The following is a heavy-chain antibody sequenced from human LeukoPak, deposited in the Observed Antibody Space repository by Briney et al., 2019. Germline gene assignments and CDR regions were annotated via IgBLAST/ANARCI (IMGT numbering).Heavy chain of an antibody. CDR3: ARDRSVRGSYGHYYYYMDV. D-gene: IGHD1-26*01. V-gene: IGHV1-69*13. CDR2: IIPIFGTA. J-gene: IGHJ6*03. Sequence: ASVKVSCKASGGTFSSYAISWVRQDPGQGLEWMGGIIPIFGTANYAQKFQGRVTITADESTSTAYMELSSLRSEDTAVYYCARDRSVRGSYGHYYYYMDVWGKGTTVTVSS. CDR1: GGTFSSYA.